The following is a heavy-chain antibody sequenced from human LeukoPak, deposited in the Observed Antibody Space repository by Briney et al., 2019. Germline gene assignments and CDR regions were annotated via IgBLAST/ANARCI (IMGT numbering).Heavy chain of an antibody. CDR1: GYTFTSYA. CDR2: INPNSGGT. Sequence: GASVKVSCKASGYTFTSYAMHWVRQAPGQGLEWMGWINPNSGGTNYAQKFQGWVTMTRDTSISTAYMELSRLRSDDTAVYYCARGSRFNILTGHKDFDYWGQGTLVTVSS. D-gene: IGHD3-9*01. CDR3: ARGSRFNILTGHKDFDY. J-gene: IGHJ4*02. V-gene: IGHV1-2*04.